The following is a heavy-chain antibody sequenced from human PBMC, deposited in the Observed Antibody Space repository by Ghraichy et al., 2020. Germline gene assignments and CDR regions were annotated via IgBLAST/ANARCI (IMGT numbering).Heavy chain of an antibody. Sequence: GGSPRLSCAASGFAFVSYGIHWVRQAPGKGLEWVAISSYDGSHQYYADSVKGRFSISRDNSKNTLYLQMNSLRAEDTAVYYCARDQRHSTVTTSPLYWGQGTLVTVSS. CDR1: GFAFVSYG. V-gene: IGHV3-33*05. CDR3: ARDQRHSTVTTSPLY. J-gene: IGHJ4*02. D-gene: IGHD4-17*01. CDR2: SSYDGSHQ.